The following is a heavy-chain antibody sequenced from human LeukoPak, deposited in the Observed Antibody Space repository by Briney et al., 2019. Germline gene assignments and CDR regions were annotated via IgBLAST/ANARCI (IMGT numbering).Heavy chain of an antibody. CDR1: GGFINSYY. V-gene: IGHV4-4*07. CDR3: ARHNGFDRGYYYYMDV. Sequence: KTSETLSVTCTVSGGFINSYYWSWIRQPAGKGLEWIGRVYTSGTTNYNPSLKSRITMSVDTSKNQFSLKLTSVTAADTAVYYCARHNGFDRGYYYYMDVWGKGTTVTVSS. D-gene: IGHD3-9*01. CDR2: VYTSGTT. J-gene: IGHJ6*03.